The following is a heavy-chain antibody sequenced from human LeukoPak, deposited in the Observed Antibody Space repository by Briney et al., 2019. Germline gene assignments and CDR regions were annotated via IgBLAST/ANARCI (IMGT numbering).Heavy chain of an antibody. V-gene: IGHV4-39*07. CDR2: IYYSGST. CDR1: GGSISSSSYY. Sequence: SETLSLTCTVSGGSISSSSYYWGWIRQPPGKGLEWIGSIYYSGSTYYNPSLKSRVTISVDTSKNQFSLKLSSVTAADTAVYYCASYDITMVRVIWGQGTLVTVSS. CDR3: ASYDITMVRVI. D-gene: IGHD3-10*01. J-gene: IGHJ4*02.